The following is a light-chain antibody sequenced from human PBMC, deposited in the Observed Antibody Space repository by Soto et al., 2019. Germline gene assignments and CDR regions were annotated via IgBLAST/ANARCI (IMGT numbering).Light chain of an antibody. J-gene: IGKJ4*01. CDR1: QSISNY. CDR3: QQSYSSPLLT. Sequence: DLPMTQSPSSLSASVGDRVTITCRASQSISNYLNWYQQKPGKAPKLLIAAASTLHSGVPSRFSGGGSGTDFTLTISSLQPEDFATYYCQQSYSSPLLTFGGGTTVDIK. V-gene: IGKV1-39*01. CDR2: AAS.